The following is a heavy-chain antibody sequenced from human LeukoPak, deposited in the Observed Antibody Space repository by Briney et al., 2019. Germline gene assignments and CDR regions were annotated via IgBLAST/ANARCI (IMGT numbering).Heavy chain of an antibody. J-gene: IGHJ5*02. CDR1: GYTFTSYY. D-gene: IGHD3-10*01. CDR3: ARSPSRVYYGSGTYDP. V-gene: IGHV1-46*01. Sequence: ASVKVSCKASGYTFTSYYMHWVRQAPGQGLEWMGIINPSGGSTSYAQKFQGRVTMTRDTSTSTVYMELSSLRSEDTAVYYCARSPSRVYYGSGTYDPWGQGTLVTVSS. CDR2: INPSGGST.